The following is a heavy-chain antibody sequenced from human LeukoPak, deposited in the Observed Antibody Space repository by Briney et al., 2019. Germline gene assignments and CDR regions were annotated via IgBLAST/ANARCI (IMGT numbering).Heavy chain of an antibody. J-gene: IGHJ3*02. CDR2: IYYSGST. Sequence: SETLSLTCTVSGGSISSYYRSWIRQSPGKGLEWIGYIYYSGSTNYNPSLKSRVTISVDTTKNQSSLKLSSVTAADTAVDYCARGEPYDIWGQGTMVTVSS. D-gene: IGHD1-26*01. CDR3: ARGEPYDI. CDR1: GGSISSYY. V-gene: IGHV4-59*01.